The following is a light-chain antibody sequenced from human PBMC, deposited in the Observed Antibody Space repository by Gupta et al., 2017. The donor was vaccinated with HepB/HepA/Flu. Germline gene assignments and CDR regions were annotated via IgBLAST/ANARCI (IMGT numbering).Light chain of an antibody. CDR3: MQAMQTPWT. CDR1: QSLLHDYGYNY. CDR2: SGS. Sequence: DIVMTQPPLSLPVTPGEPASISCRSSQSLLHDYGYNYLIWYLQKPGQSPQVLIYSGSYRASGVPDRFSGSGSGTDFTLKISRVEAEDVGVYYCMQAMQTPWTFGQGTKVEI. J-gene: IGKJ1*01. V-gene: IGKV2-28*01.